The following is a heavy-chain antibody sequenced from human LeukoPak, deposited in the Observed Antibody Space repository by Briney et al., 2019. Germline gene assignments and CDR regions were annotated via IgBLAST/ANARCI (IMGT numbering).Heavy chain of an antibody. J-gene: IGHJ6*03. CDR1: GGSFSGYY. CDR3: ARGRVLRFLEWLPNYYYYYMDV. Sequence: SETLSLTCAVYGGSFSGYYWSWLRQPPGKGLEWIGEINHSGSTNYNPSLKSRVTISVDTSKNQFSLKLSSVTAADTAVYYCARGRVLRFLEWLPNYYYYYMDVWGKGTTVTVSS. D-gene: IGHD3-3*01. V-gene: IGHV4-34*01. CDR2: INHSGST.